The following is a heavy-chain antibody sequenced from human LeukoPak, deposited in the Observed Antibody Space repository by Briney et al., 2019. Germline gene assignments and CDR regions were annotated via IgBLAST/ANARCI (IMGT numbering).Heavy chain of an antibody. CDR2: IYSGGST. D-gene: IGHD3-22*01. CDR3: ARTPPSDYYDSSAGLYFDY. J-gene: IGHJ4*02. V-gene: IGHV3-66*01. Sequence: PGGSLRLSYAASGFTVSSNYMSWVRQAPGKGLEWVSVIYSGGSTYYADSVKGRFTISRDNSKNTLYLQMNSLRAEDTAVYYCARTPPSDYYDSSAGLYFDYWGQGTLVTVSS. CDR1: GFTVSSNY.